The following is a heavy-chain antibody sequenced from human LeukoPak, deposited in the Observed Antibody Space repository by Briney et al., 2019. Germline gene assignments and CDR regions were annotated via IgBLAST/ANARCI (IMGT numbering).Heavy chain of an antibody. CDR2: IYYSGST. D-gene: IGHD6-13*01. J-gene: IGHJ6*02. CDR3: AREAALAAASYYYGMDV. CDR1: GGSFSGYY. Sequence: PSETLSLTCAVYGGSFSGYYWSWIRQPPGKGLEWIGYIYYSGSTNYNPSLKSRVTISVDTSKNQFSLKLSSVTAADTAVYYCAREAALAAASYYYGMDVWGQGTTVTVSS. V-gene: IGHV4-59*01.